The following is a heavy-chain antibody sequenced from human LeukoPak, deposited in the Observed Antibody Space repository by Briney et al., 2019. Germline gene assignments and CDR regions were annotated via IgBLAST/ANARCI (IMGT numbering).Heavy chain of an antibody. D-gene: IGHD4/OR15-4a*01. CDR2: IYSDNT. J-gene: IGHJ4*02. CDR3: ARRAGAYSHPYDY. V-gene: IGHV3-53*01. CDR1: GFTFSNYV. Sequence: AGGSLRLSCAASGFTFSNYVMIWVRQAPGKGLEWVSFIYSDNTHYSDSVKGRFTISRDNSKNTLYLQMNSLRAEDTAVYYCARRAGAYSHPYDYWGQGTLVTVSS.